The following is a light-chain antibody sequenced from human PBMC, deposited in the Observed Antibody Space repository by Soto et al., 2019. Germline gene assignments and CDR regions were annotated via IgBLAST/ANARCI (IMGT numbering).Light chain of an antibody. V-gene: IGKV3-15*01. J-gene: IGKJ5*01. Sequence: EIVMTHSPAILSVSPLEVATLSFSASENVRTKVGWYQQKAGQAPRLLIYGASTRATGIPDRFSGSGSGTQFTLTISRLQSEDSAVYFCQQNNRWPHINFGQGTRLEIK. CDR2: GAS. CDR3: QQNNRWPHIN. CDR1: ENVRTK.